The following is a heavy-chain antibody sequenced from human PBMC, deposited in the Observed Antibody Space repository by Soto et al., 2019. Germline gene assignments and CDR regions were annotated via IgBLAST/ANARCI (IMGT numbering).Heavy chain of an antibody. CDR2: IYWDDDK. CDR1: GFSLSTSGVG. Sequence: QITLKESGPTLVKPTQTLTLTCTFSGFSLSTSGVGVGWIRQPPGKALEWLALIYWDDDKRYSSSLNSRLTSTKDTSKNQVVLTTTNMDPVDTATYYCAHSRPPRLLDYWGQGTLVTVSS. J-gene: IGHJ4*02. CDR3: AHSRPPRLLDY. D-gene: IGHD6-6*01. V-gene: IGHV2-5*02.